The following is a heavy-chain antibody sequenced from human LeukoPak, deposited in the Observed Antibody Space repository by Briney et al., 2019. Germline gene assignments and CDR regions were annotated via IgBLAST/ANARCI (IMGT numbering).Heavy chain of an antibody. CDR3: TRGHSSSWFDY. J-gene: IGHJ4*02. CDR2: INSSGGST. V-gene: IGHV3-23*01. CDR1: GFTLSNSA. Sequence: GGSLRLSCAASGFTLSNSAMSWVRQAPGKGLEWVSGINSSGGSTYYAGSVNVRFTISRDNSKNTLYLQMNSLRADDTAVYYCTRGHSSSWFDYWGQGTLVTVSS. D-gene: IGHD6-13*01.